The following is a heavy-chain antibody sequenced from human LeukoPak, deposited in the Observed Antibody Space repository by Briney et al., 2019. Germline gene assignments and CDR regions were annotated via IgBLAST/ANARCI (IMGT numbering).Heavy chain of an antibody. CDR2: ISYDGSNK. CDR1: GFTFSSYA. CDR3: ASDGVVVAASDAFDI. Sequence: QAGGSLRLSCAASGFTFSSYAMHWVRQAPGKGLEWVAVISYDGSNKYYADSVKGRFTISRDNSKNTLYLQMNSLRAEDTAVYYCASDGVVVAASDAFDIWGQGTMVTVSS. D-gene: IGHD2-15*01. V-gene: IGHV3-30-3*01. J-gene: IGHJ3*02.